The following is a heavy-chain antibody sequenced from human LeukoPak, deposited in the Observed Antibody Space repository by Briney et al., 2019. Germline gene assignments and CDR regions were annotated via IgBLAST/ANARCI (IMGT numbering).Heavy chain of an antibody. CDR2: ISGSGGST. D-gene: IGHD2-2*01. J-gene: IGHJ4*02. CDR1: GFTFSSYA. CDR3: AKPYGDCSSTGCYYFDY. V-gene: IGHV3-23*01. Sequence: GGSLRLSCAASGFTFSSYAMSWVRQAPGKGLEWVSAISGSGGSTYYADSVKGRFTISRDNSKNTLYLQMNSLRAEDTAVYYCAKPYGDCSSTGCYYFDYWGQGTLVTVSS.